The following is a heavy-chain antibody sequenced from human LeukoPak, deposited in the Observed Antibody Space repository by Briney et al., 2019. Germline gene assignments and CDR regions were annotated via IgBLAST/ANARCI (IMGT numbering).Heavy chain of an antibody. J-gene: IGHJ4*02. CDR1: GFTVSSNY. D-gene: IGHD5-12*01. V-gene: IGHV3-53*01. CDR3: ARDRYSAGYYFDY. CDR2: IYSGGST. Sequence: PGGSLRLSCAVSGFTVSSNYMSWVRQAPGKGLEWVSVIYSGGSTYYADSVKGRFTISRDNSKNTLYLQMNSLRAEDTAVYYCARDRYSAGYYFDYWGQGTLVTVSS.